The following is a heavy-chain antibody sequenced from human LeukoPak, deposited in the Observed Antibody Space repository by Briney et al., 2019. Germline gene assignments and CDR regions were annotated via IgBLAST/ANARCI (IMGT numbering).Heavy chain of an antibody. J-gene: IGHJ3*02. CDR3: ARDGPWIQLWGRAFDI. CDR1: GFTFSSYG. V-gene: IGHV3-30*04. D-gene: IGHD5-18*01. Sequence: PGGSLRLSCAASGFTFSSYGMNWVRQAPGKGLEWVTVISYDGSKKYYADSVKGRFTISRDNSRNTLYLQMSSLRAEDTAVYFCARDGPWIQLWGRAFDIWGQGTMVTVSS. CDR2: ISYDGSKK.